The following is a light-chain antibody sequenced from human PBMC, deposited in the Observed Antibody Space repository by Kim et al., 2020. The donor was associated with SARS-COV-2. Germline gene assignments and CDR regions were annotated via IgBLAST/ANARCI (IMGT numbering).Light chain of an antibody. CDR1: NIGSKS. J-gene: IGLJ1*01. CDR2: YDS. Sequence: SYELTQPPSVSVAPGKTARITCGGNNIGSKSVYWYQQKPGQAPVLVIYYDSDRPSGIPERFSGSNSGNTATLTISRVQAGDEADYYCQVWDSSSDHYFFG. V-gene: IGLV3-21*04. CDR3: QVWDSSSDHYF.